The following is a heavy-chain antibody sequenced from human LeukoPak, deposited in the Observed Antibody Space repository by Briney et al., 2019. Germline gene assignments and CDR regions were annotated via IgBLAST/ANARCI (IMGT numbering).Heavy chain of an antibody. CDR3: AKLGKDTAMPSTYYFDH. V-gene: IGHV3-23*01. Sequence: GGSLRLSCAASGFTFSSYAMSWVRQAPGKGLEWVSAISGSGGSTYYADSVKGRFTISRDNSKNTLYLQMNSLRAEDTAVYYCAKLGKDTAMPSTYYFDHWGQGTLVTVSS. J-gene: IGHJ4*02. CDR1: GFTFSSYA. D-gene: IGHD5-18*01. CDR2: ISGSGGST.